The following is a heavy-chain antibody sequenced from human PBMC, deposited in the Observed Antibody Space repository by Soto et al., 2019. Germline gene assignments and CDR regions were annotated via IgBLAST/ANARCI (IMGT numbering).Heavy chain of an antibody. CDR1: GGSITSSSHF. CDR3: AGQTFTIAAASYGRSNWFDP. D-gene: IGHD6-25*01. CDR2: IYFTGNT. J-gene: IGHJ5*02. Sequence: QLQLQESGPGVVKPSETLSLTCTVSGGSITSSSHFWGWVRQPPGKGLEWIGTIYFTGNTYYTPSLKRRLTMSIDTSKNEFSLRLNSVTAADTAVYYCAGQTFTIAAASYGRSNWFDPWGPGTLVTVSS. V-gene: IGHV4-39*01.